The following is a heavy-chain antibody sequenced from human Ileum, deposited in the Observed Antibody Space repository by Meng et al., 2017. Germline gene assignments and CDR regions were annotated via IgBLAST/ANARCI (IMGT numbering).Heavy chain of an antibody. CDR1: GFILRNYG. Sequence: QVEAVGPGVGVVQPGGSLRLSCAASGFILRNYGMHWVRQAPGKGLEWVAVIWTHGRKSLYADSVKGRFTVSRDNSENTLYLQLNSLRAEDTAVYYCARDADISDFYSYSDYWGQGTLVTVSS. CDR2: IWTHGRKS. D-gene: IGHD3-22*01. CDR3: ARDADISDFYSYSDY. J-gene: IGHJ4*02. V-gene: IGHV3-33*01.